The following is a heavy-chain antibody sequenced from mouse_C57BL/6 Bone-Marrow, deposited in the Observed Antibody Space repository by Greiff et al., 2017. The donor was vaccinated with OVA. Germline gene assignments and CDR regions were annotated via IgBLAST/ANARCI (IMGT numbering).Heavy chain of an antibody. J-gene: IGHJ4*01. CDR1: GFTFSDYY. CDR3: APTVVATDYAMDY. V-gene: IGHV5-16*01. D-gene: IGHD1-1*01. CDR2: INYDGSST. Sequence: EVKLVESEGGLVQPGSSMKLSCTASGFTFSDYYMAWVRQVPEKGLEWVANINYDGSSTYYLDSLKSRFIISRDNAKNILYLQMSSLKSEDTATYYCAPTVVATDYAMDYWGQGTSVTVSS.